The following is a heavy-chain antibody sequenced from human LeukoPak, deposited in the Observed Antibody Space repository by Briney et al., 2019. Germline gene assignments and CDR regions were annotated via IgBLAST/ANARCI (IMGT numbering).Heavy chain of an antibody. J-gene: IGHJ4*02. D-gene: IGHD3-9*01. V-gene: IGHV4-59*12. CDR2: IYDSGST. Sequence: SETLSLTCTVSGGSISSYYWNWIRQPPGKGLEWIGYIYDSGSTNYNPSLKSRVTISVDTSKNQFSLKLSSVTAADTAVYYCARLNGDILTGYLTVDYWGQGTLVTVSS. CDR1: GGSISSYY. CDR3: ARLNGDILTGYLTVDY.